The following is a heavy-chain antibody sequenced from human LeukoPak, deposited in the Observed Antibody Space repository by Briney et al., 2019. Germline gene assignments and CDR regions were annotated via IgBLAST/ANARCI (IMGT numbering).Heavy chain of an antibody. CDR3: TTDQEEHYYDSSGYHYFDY. Sequence: GGSLRLSCAASGFTFSNAWMSWVRQAPGKGLEWVGRIKSKTDRGATDYAAPVKGRFTISRDDSKNTLYLQMNSLKTEDTAVYYCTTDQEEHYYDSSGYHYFDYWGQGTLVTVSS. V-gene: IGHV3-15*01. CDR1: GFTFSNAW. CDR2: IKSKTDRGAT. D-gene: IGHD3-22*01. J-gene: IGHJ4*02.